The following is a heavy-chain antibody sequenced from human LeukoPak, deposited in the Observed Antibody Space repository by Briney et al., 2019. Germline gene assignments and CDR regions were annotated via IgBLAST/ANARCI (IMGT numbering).Heavy chain of an antibody. D-gene: IGHD5-18*01. CDR3: AKATVDTAWYFDY. CDR2: IRYDGSNK. CDR1: GFTFSSYA. J-gene: IGHJ4*02. V-gene: IGHV3-30*02. Sequence: GGSLRLSCAESGFTFSSYAMHWVRQAPGKGLEWVAFIRYDGSNKYYADSVKGRFTISRDNSKNTLYLQMNSLRAEDTAVYYCAKATVDTAWYFDYWGQGTLVTVSS.